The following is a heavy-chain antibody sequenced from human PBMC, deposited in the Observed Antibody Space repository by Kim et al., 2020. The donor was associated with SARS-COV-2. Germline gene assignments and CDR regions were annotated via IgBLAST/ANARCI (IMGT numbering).Heavy chain of an antibody. CDR2: INSDGGTT. CDR3: ASRRYTGTYYYFDY. V-gene: IGHV3-74*01. CDR1: GFTFSSYW. D-gene: IGHD1-26*01. J-gene: IGHJ4*02. Sequence: GGSLRLSCAASGFTFSSYWMHWVRQAPGKGLVWVSRINSDGGTTSYVDSVKGRFTISRDNAKSTLYLQMNSLRAEDTAVYYCASRRYTGTYYYFDYWGQGTLVTVSS.